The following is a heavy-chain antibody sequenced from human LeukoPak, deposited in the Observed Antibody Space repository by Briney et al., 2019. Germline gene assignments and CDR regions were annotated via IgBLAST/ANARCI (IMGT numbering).Heavy chain of an antibody. J-gene: IGHJ5*02. Sequence: ASVKVSCKASGGTFSSYAISWARQAPGQGLEWMGGIIPIFGTANYAQKFQGRVTITADESTSTAYMELSSLRSEDTAVYYCARVFYTAMVRDNWFDPWGQGTLVTVSS. V-gene: IGHV1-69*13. CDR2: IIPIFGTA. D-gene: IGHD5-18*01. CDR1: GGTFSSYA. CDR3: ARVFYTAMVRDNWFDP.